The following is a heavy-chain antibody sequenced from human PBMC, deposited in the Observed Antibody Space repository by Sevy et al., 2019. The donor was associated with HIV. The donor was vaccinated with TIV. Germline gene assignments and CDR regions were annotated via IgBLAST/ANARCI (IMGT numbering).Heavy chain of an antibody. CDR2: IYSSGRT. D-gene: IGHD3-22*01. CDR3: TRVHSGGYPFDY. Sequence: GGSLRLSCAASGFSVSSNYMSWVSQAPGKGLEWVSLIYSSGRTYYGDSVKGRFTISRDDSKNTLYLQMNSVRAEDTALYYCTRVHSGGYPFDYWGQGSLVTVSS. V-gene: IGHV3-53*01. CDR1: GFSVSSNY. J-gene: IGHJ4*02.